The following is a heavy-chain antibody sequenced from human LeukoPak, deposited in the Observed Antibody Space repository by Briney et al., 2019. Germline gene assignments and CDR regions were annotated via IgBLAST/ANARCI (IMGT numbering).Heavy chain of an antibody. CDR1: GGSISSGGYY. J-gene: IGHJ1*01. V-gene: IGHV4-31*03. CDR3: ARSTYYYDSSGYRTEYFQH. D-gene: IGHD3-22*01. Sequence: SETLSLTCTVSGGSISSGGYYWSWIRQHPGKGLEWIGYIYYSGSTYYNPSLKSRVTISVDTSKNQFSLKPSSVTAADTAVYYCARSTYYYDSSGYRTEYFQHWGQGTLVTVSS. CDR2: IYYSGST.